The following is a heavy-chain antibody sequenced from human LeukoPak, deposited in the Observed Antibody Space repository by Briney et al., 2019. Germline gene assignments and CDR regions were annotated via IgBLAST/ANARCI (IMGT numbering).Heavy chain of an antibody. D-gene: IGHD6-19*01. Sequence: ASVKVSCEASGYTFTSYDINWVRQATGQGLEWMGWMNPNSGNTGYAQKFQGRVTMTRDTSTSTVYMELSSLRSEDTAVYYCARVTGIAVAGHYYFDYWGQGTLVTVSS. V-gene: IGHV1-8*01. CDR2: MNPNSGNT. CDR1: GYTFTSYD. J-gene: IGHJ4*02. CDR3: ARVTGIAVAGHYYFDY.